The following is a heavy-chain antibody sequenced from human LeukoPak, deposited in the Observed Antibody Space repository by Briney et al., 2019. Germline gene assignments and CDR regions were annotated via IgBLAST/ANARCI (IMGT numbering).Heavy chain of an antibody. D-gene: IGHD2-2*01. Sequence: GGSLRLSCAASGFTFNSYAVSWVRQAPGKGLEWVSAISGSGGSTYYADSVKGRFTISRDNSKNTLYLQMNSLRPEDTVVYYCAKVIYCSSTSCYEVDYWGQGTLVTVSS. CDR2: ISGSGGST. J-gene: IGHJ4*02. CDR3: AKVIYCSSTSCYEVDY. V-gene: IGHV3-23*01. CDR1: GFTFNSYA.